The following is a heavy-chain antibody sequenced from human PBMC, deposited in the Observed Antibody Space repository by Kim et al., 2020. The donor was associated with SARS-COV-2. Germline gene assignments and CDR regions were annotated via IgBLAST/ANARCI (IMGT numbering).Heavy chain of an antibody. CDR1: GFTFGDYG. CDR3: ARGRKQWLTYYYYYGMDV. Sequence: GGSLRLSCAASGFTFGDYGMSWVRQAPGKGLELVSGINWNGGSTGYADSVKGRFTISRDNAKNSLYLQMNSLRAEDTALYYCARGRKQWLTYYYYYGMDVWGQGTTVTVSS. V-gene: IGHV3-20*04. D-gene: IGHD6-19*01. J-gene: IGHJ6*02. CDR2: INWNGGST.